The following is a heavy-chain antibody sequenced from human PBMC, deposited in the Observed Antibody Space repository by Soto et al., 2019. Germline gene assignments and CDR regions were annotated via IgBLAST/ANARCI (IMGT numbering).Heavy chain of an antibody. Sequence: QVQLVECGGGVVQPGRCLKLCCAASGFNFSSYVMHWVGQDPGKGLEWVAVIWYDGGNKYFADSVTGCCTISTDKSKNTLYLQMNSLRAEDTAVHYCARDGQWLPRDGLRSSYCFDYWGQGTLVTVSS. V-gene: IGHV3-33*01. D-gene: IGHD6-19*01. J-gene: IGHJ4*02. CDR2: IWYDGGNK. CDR1: GFNFSSYV. CDR3: ARDGQWLPRDGLRSSYCFDY.